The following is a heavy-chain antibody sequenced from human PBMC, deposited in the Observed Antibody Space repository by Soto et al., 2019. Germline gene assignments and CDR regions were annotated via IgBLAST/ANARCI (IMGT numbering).Heavy chain of an antibody. CDR3: VRALPDGYYGLDV. CDR2: IHYSGST. V-gene: IGHV4-59*11. Sequence: ETLSLTCTVSGGSISGHYWNWVRQSPGRGLEWIGYIHYSGSTGYNPSLKSRVTISVDTPKNQFSLKLRSVTTADTAVYYCVRALPDGYYGLDVWGQGATVTV. J-gene: IGHJ6*02. CDR1: GGSISGHY.